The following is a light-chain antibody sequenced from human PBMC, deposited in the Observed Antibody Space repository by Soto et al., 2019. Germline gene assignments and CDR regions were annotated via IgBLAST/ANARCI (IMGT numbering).Light chain of an antibody. Sequence: QSVLTQPASVSGSPGQSITISCTGASSDVGSYNLVSWYQHHPGTAPKLMIYEGSKRPSGVSNRFSGSKSGNTASLTISGLQAEDEADYYCCSYAGSYVFGAGTKVTVL. CDR1: SSDVGSYNL. CDR2: EGS. CDR3: CSYAGSYV. J-gene: IGLJ1*01. V-gene: IGLV2-23*01.